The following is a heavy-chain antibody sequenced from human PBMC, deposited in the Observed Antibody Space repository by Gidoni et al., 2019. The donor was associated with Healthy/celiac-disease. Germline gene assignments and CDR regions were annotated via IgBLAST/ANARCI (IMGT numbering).Heavy chain of an antibody. D-gene: IGHD4-17*01. CDR2: IYHSGST. Sequence: QVHLQESGRGLVKPSGPRSLTCAVTGGSIISSNWWSWVRQPPGKLLKWIGEIYHSGSTNYNPSLKSPVTISVDKSKNQFSLKLSSVTAADTAVYYCATVTTLWSAFDIWGQGTMVTVSS. CDR3: ATVTTLWSAFDI. V-gene: IGHV4-4*02. J-gene: IGHJ3*02. CDR1: GGSIISSNW.